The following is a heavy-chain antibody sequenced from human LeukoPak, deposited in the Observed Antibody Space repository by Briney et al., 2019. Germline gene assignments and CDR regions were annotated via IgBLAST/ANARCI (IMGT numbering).Heavy chain of an antibody. D-gene: IGHD3-10*01. J-gene: IGHJ4*02. Sequence: PSQTLSLTCTVSGGSISSGDYYWSWIRQPPGKGLEWIGYIYYSGSTYYNPSLKSRVTISVDTSKNQFSLKLSSVTAADTAVYYCARSVLLWFGEVYWGQGTLVTVSS. CDR2: IYYSGST. CDR3: ARSVLLWFGEVY. V-gene: IGHV4-30-4*08. CDR1: GGSISSGDYY.